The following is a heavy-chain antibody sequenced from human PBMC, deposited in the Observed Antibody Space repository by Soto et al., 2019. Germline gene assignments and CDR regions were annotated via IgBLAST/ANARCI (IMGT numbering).Heavy chain of an antibody. Sequence: ESGGGVVQPGKSLRLACEASGFAFNNYVMHWVRQAPGKGLEWVSYISSGGSPANDADSVKGRFTISRDNAKNSLYLQMDSLRAEDTAVYYCARVGTLYAMDVWGQGTTVIVSS. CDR1: GFAFNNYV. CDR3: ARVGTLYAMDV. V-gene: IGHV3-48*03. CDR2: ISSGGSPA. D-gene: IGHD1-26*01. J-gene: IGHJ6*02.